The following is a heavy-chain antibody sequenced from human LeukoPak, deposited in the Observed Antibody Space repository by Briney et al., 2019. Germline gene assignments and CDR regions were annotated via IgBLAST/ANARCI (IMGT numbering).Heavy chain of an antibody. J-gene: IGHJ4*02. CDR3: ARVALTRYSYDVL. D-gene: IGHD5-18*01. Sequence: PSETLSLTCTVSGGSISTHYYSWIRQPAGKGLEWIGLIYSSGSTNYNPSLKSRPTMSIDTSKNQFSLKLSSVTAADTAIYYCARVALTRYSYDVLWGLGTMVTDSS. CDR1: GGSISTHY. CDR2: IYSSGST. V-gene: IGHV4-4*07.